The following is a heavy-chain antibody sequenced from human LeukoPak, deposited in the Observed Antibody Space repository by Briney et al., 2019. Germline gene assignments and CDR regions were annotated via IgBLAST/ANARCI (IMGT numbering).Heavy chain of an antibody. D-gene: IGHD5-12*01. CDR3: ASSTSGYDLDY. CDR1: GFTFSSYA. V-gene: IGHV3-30-3*01. Sequence: GGSLRLSCAASGFTFSSYAMHWVRQAPGKGLEWVAVISYDGSNKYYADSVKGRFTISRDNSKNTLYLQMNSLGAEDTAVYYCASSTSGYDLDYWGQGTLVTVSS. J-gene: IGHJ4*02. CDR2: ISYDGSNK.